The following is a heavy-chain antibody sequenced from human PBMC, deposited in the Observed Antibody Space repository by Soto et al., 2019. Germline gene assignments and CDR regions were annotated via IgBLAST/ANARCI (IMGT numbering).Heavy chain of an antibody. CDR3: ARKAWVRFDY. CDR1: GDSISSSVW. Sequence: SETLSLTCAVSGDSISSSVWWTWVRQPPGKGLEWIGEVFHTGDTYFNPSLRSRVAMSVDKSTNEFSLKVTSATAADTAIYYCARKAWVRFDYWGQGALVTVSS. CDR2: VFHTGDT. D-gene: IGHD7-27*01. V-gene: IGHV4-4*02. J-gene: IGHJ4*02.